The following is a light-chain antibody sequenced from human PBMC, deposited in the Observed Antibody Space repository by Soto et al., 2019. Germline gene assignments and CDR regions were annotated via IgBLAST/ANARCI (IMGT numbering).Light chain of an antibody. Sequence: QSALTQPASVSGSPGQSITISCTGTSSDVGTNKYVSWYKQHPGKAPQLIIYEVFNRPSGVSNRFSVSKSGNTASLTISGLQAEDEADYYCSSYTPTTWVFGGGTKVTVL. CDR2: EVF. CDR1: SSDVGTNKY. J-gene: IGLJ3*02. V-gene: IGLV2-14*01. CDR3: SSYTPTTWV.